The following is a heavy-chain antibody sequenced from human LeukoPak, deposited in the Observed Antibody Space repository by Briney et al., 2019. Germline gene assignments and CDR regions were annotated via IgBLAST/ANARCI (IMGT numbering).Heavy chain of an antibody. Sequence: GALRLSCAASGFRFNTYWMSWVRQAPGKGLEWVANIKQDGNEKYYADSVKGRFTISRDNGKNSLDLQMNSLRADDTAVYYCARDTLGEGEDANYAVYYFDYWGQGTVVTVSS. D-gene: IGHD4/OR15-4a*01. J-gene: IGHJ4*02. CDR1: GFRFNTYW. V-gene: IGHV3-7*01. CDR2: IKQDGNEK. CDR3: ARDTLGEGEDANYAVYYFDY.